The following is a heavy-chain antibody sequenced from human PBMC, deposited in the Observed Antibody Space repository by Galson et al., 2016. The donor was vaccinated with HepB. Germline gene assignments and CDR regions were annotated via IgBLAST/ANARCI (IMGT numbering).Heavy chain of an antibody. J-gene: IGHJ2*01. D-gene: IGHD4-11*01. CDR2: IYHSGST. CDR1: GGSISSSTW. Sequence: SETLSLTCAVSGGSISSSTWWNWVRQPPGKGLEWIGEIYHSGSTNYNPSLKSRVTISVDKSKNQFSLKLSSVTAADTAVYYCARGTSTVTTRNWYFDLWGRGTLVTVSS. CDR3: ARGTSTVTTRNWYFDL. V-gene: IGHV4-4*02.